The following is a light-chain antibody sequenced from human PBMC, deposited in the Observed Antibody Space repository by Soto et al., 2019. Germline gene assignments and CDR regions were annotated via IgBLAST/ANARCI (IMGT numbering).Light chain of an antibody. Sequence: QSVLTQPPSVSGAPGQRVTISCTGSSSNIGAGYDVHWYQQLPGTAPKLLIYGNSNRPSGVPDRFSGSKSGTSASLAITGLQAEYEADYYCQSYDSSLSGPYVFGPGTKVTVL. CDR1: SSNIGAGYD. V-gene: IGLV1-40*01. J-gene: IGLJ1*01. CDR2: GNS. CDR3: QSYDSSLSGPYV.